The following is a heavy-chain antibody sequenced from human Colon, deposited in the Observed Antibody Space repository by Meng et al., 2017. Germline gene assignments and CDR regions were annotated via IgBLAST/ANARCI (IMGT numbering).Heavy chain of an antibody. CDR3: TRGWMPE. CDR2: ITGDSTYI. D-gene: IGHD2-2*01. CDR1: GFPFVGFC. J-gene: IGHJ4*01. V-gene: IGHV3-21*01. Sequence: VGCGGGLAKPGGLLEPSVAASGFPFVGFCRGWVPQAPGEGLGLVSSITGDSTYIYSADSVKGRFTVSRDNAKNSLYLQMNSLRADDTAVYYCTRGWMPEWGQGTLVTVSS.